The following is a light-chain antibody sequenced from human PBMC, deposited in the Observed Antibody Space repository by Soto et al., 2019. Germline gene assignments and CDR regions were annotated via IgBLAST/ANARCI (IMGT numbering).Light chain of an antibody. CDR2: DAS. CDR3: QQRSNWPL. V-gene: IGKV3-11*01. Sequence: ETVLTQSPATLSLSPGERATLSCRASQSISSSLAWYQHKPGQATRLLIYDASNRATGIPARFSGSGSGTYFTLTISSLEPEDFAVYYCQQRSNWPLFGGGTKVEIE. J-gene: IGKJ4*01. CDR1: QSISSS.